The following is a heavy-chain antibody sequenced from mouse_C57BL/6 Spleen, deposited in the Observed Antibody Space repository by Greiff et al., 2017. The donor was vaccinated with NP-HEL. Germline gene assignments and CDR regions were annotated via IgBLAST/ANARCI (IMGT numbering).Heavy chain of an antibody. Sequence: QVHVEQSGAELVRPGTSVKMSCKASGYTFTNYWIGWAKQRPGHGLEWIGDIYPGGGYTNYNEKFKGKATLTADKSSSTAYMQFSSLTSEDSASYYCARDYGDYWGQGTTLTVSS. CDR3: ARDYGDY. J-gene: IGHJ2*01. CDR1: GYTFTNYW. CDR2: IYPGGGYT. V-gene: IGHV1-63*01.